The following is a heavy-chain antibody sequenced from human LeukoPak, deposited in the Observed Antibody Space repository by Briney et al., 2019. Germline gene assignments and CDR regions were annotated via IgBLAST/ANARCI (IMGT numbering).Heavy chain of an antibody. V-gene: IGHV3-74*01. Sequence: AGGSLRLSCAASGFTFNSYWMVWFRQAPGKGLVSVSCINPDGSWTLHADSVKGRFAISRDYARNTLYLQMNSLGVEDTAMYYCARYEQRPGVTASDPWSQGTLVTVSS. CDR3: ARYEQRPGVTASDP. J-gene: IGHJ5*02. D-gene: IGHD2-21*02. CDR2: INPDGSWT. CDR1: GFTFNSYW.